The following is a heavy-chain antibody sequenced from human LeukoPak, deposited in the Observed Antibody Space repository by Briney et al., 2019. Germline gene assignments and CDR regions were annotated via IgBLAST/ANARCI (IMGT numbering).Heavy chain of an antibody. V-gene: IGHV3-66*01. CDR2: IQTGGNI. D-gene: IGHD3-10*01. Sequence: GGSLRLFCVASGCTVSTNYMSWVRQTPGKGLEWVSVIQTGGNIFHADSVKGRFTISRDTSKNTVYLQMNSLRGEDTAVYYCARVDGYYGSGSWFAPWGQGTQVTVSS. CDR3: ARVDGYYGSGSWFAP. J-gene: IGHJ5*02. CDR1: GCTVSTNY.